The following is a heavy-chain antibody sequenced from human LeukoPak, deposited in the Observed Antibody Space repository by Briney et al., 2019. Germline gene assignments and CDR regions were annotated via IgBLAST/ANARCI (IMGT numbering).Heavy chain of an antibody. CDR1: GYTFTSYY. J-gene: IGHJ4*02. V-gene: IGHV1-46*01. D-gene: IGHD3-16*01. CDR2: INPSGGST. Sequence: ASVKLSCKASGYTFTSYYMHWVRQAPGQGLEWMGIINPSGGSTSYAQKFQGRVTMTRDTSTSTVYMELSSLRSEDTALYYCARDLGGGLFDYWGQGTLVTVSS. CDR3: ARDLGGGLFDY.